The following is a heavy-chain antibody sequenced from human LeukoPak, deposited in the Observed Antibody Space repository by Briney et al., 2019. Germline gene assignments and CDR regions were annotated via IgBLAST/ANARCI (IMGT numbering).Heavy chain of an antibody. Sequence: SETLSLTCTVSGDSVSGYYGSWIRQPPGKGLEWIGYFYTSANTNYNPSLKSRVTMSVDTSKNQFSLKLSSVTAADTAVYYCSGRQQLVDPYYYYGMDVWGQGTTVTVSS. J-gene: IGHJ6*02. V-gene: IGHV4-4*09. D-gene: IGHD6-13*01. CDR3: SGRQQLVDPYYYYGMDV. CDR2: FYTSANT. CDR1: GDSVSGYY.